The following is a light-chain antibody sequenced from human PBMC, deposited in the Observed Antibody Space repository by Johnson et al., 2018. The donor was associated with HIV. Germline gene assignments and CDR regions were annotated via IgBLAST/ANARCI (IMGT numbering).Light chain of an antibody. CDR2: YNN. J-gene: IGLJ1*01. Sequence: QSVLTQPPSVSAAPGQKVTISCSGSSSNIGNNYVSWYQQLPGTAPKLLIYYNNKRPSEIPDRFSGSKSGTSATLGITGLQTGDEADYYCGTWDSSLSAYVVGTGTKVTVL. CDR3: GTWDSSLSAYV. V-gene: IGLV1-51*01. CDR1: SSNIGNNY.